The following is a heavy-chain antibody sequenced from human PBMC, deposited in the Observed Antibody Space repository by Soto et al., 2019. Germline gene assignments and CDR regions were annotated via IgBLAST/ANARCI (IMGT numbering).Heavy chain of an antibody. J-gene: IGHJ6*02. Sequence: EVQLVESGGVVVQPGGSLRLSCAASGFTFDDYTMHWVRQAPGKGLEWVSLISWDGGSTYYADSVKGRFTISRDNSKNYLYLQMNSLRTEDTALYYCAKDVSGYDSYYYYGMDVWGQGTTVTVSS. CDR1: GFTFDDYT. CDR3: AKDVSGYDSYYYYGMDV. CDR2: ISWDGGST. D-gene: IGHD5-12*01. V-gene: IGHV3-43*01.